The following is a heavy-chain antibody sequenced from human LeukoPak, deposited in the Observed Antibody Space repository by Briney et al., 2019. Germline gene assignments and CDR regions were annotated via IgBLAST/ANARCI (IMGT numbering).Heavy chain of an antibody. CDR2: IIPILGIA. Sequence: SVKVSCKASGGTFSSYAISWVRQAPGQGLEWMGRIIPILGIANYAQKFQGRVTITADKSTSTAYMELSSLRSEDTAVYYCARDNPLVGTMLFYTYFDYWGQGTLVTVSS. CDR3: ARDNPLVGTMLFYTYFDY. D-gene: IGHD2-8*01. J-gene: IGHJ4*02. V-gene: IGHV1-69*04. CDR1: GGTFSSYA.